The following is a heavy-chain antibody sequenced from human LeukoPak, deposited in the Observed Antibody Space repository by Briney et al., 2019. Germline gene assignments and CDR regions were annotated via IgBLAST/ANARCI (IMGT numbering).Heavy chain of an antibody. Sequence: PSETLSLTCTVSGGSISSGGYSWSWIRQHPGKGLEWIGYIYYSGSTYYNPSLKSRVTISVDTSKNQFSLKLSSVTAADTAVYYCARTKTYYYDSSGSPDAFDIWGQGTMVTVSS. CDR1: GGSISSGGYS. CDR3: ARTKTYYYDSSGSPDAFDI. CDR2: IYYSGST. V-gene: IGHV4-31*03. D-gene: IGHD3-22*01. J-gene: IGHJ3*02.